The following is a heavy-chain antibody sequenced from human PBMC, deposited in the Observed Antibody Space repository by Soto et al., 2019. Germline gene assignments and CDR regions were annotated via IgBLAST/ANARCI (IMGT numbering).Heavy chain of an antibody. J-gene: IGHJ6*03. CDR2: INHSGST. V-gene: IGHV4-34*01. Sequence: SETLSLTCAVYGGSFSGYYWSWIRQPPGKGLEWIGEINHSGSTNYNPSLKSRVTISVDTSKNQFSLKLSSVTAADTAVYYCAPIAYEDYYYMHVWGKGTTVTVSS. CDR3: APIAYEDYYYMHV. CDR1: GGSFSGYY. D-gene: IGHD2-21*01.